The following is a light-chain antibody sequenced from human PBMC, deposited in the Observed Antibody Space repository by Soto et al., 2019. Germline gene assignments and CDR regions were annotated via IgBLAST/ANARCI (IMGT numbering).Light chain of an antibody. CDR2: DAS. V-gene: IGKV1-33*01. J-gene: IGKJ4*01. CDR3: QQYDNPPVT. CDR1: QDISKY. Sequence: DPQMTQSPSSLSASVGDRVTITCQASQDISKYLNWYQQRPGKAPNLLIYDASSLEAGVPSRFTGSGSGTDFTFTISSLQPEDIATYYCQQYDNPPVTFGGGTKVEIK.